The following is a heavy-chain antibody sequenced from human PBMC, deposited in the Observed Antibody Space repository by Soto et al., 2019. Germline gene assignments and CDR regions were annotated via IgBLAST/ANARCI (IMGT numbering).Heavy chain of an antibody. CDR1: GGSISSNNYC. D-gene: IGHD3-22*01. Sequence: PSETLSLTCTVSGGSISSNNYCWGWIRQPPGKGLEWIGSIHYSGRTYYNPSLKSRVTMSVDTSRNQFSLKLSSVTAADTAVYYCATTMIVAVTYIDHWGQGTLVTVSS. CDR2: IHYSGRT. V-gene: IGHV4-39*01. J-gene: IGHJ4*02. CDR3: ATTMIVAVTYIDH.